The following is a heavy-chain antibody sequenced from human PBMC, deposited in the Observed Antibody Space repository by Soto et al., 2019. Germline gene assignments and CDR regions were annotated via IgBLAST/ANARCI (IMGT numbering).Heavy chain of an antibody. CDR1: GYSFTGHK. D-gene: IGHD3-9*01. J-gene: IGHJ6*02. V-gene: IGHV1-2*04. CDR2: INPNTGDT. Sequence: SVEFSCTPAGYSFTGHKIHCVRQATVQGLEWVGWINPNTGDTNYSQRVQGWVTMTSDTSISTAYMELTKLRSDDTAVYYCARGLVMRPYDYHGMDVWGQGTTVTVSS. CDR3: ARGLVMRPYDYHGMDV.